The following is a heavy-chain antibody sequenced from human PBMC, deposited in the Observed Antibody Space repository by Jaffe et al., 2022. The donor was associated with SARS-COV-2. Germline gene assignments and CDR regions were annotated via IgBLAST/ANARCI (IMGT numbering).Heavy chain of an antibody. Sequence: QVQLVESGGGVVQPGRSLRLSCAASGFTFSSYGMHWVRQAPGKGLEWVAVIWYDGSNKYYADSVKGRFTISRDNSKNTLYLQMNSLRAEDTAVYYCARDGDYYDSSGYYCRYWGQGTLVTVSS. D-gene: IGHD3-22*01. J-gene: IGHJ4*02. CDR1: GFTFSSYG. V-gene: IGHV3-33*01. CDR2: IWYDGSNK. CDR3: ARDGDYYDSSGYYCRY.